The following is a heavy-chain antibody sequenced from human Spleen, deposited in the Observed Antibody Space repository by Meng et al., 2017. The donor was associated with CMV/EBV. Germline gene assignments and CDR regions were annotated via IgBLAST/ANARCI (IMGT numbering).Heavy chain of an antibody. CDR2: IYPGDSDT. V-gene: IGHV5-51*01. D-gene: IGHD3-10*01. J-gene: IGHJ4*02. CDR1: GYTFTGYY. Sequence: KVSCKASGYTFTGYYMHWVRQAPGQGLEWMGIIYPGDSDTRYSPSFQGQVTISADKSISTAYLQWSSLKASDTAMYYCNLMVRGARFDYWGQGTLVTVSS. CDR3: NLMVRGARFDY.